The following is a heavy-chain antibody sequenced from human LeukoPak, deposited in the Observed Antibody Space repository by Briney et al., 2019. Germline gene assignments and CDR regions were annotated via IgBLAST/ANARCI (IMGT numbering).Heavy chain of an antibody. J-gene: IGHJ4*02. CDR3: AKSIAAAVDY. Sequence: GGSLRLSCAASGFTVSSNYMSWVRQAPGKGLEWVAFIRYDGSNKYYADSVKGRFTISRDNSKNTLYLQMNSLRAEDTAVYYCAKSIAAAVDYWGQGTLVTVSS. CDR1: GFTVSSNY. CDR2: IRYDGSNK. D-gene: IGHD6-13*01. V-gene: IGHV3-30*02.